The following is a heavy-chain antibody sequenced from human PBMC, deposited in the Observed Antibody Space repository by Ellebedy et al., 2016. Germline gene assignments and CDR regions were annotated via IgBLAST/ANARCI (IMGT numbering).Heavy chain of an antibody. Sequence: SETLSLTCTVSGGSISTYYWTWIRQPPGKGLEWIGYIHYSGTTNYNPSLKSRVTISVDTSKNQFSLKLSSVTAADTAVYYCARGISTMNPWGQGTLVTVSS. CDR2: IHYSGTT. V-gene: IGHV4-59*01. CDR3: ARGISTMNP. CDR1: GGSISTYY. J-gene: IGHJ5*02. D-gene: IGHD2/OR15-2a*01.